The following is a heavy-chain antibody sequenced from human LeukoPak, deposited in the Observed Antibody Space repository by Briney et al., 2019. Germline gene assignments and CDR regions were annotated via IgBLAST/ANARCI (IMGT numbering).Heavy chain of an antibody. D-gene: IGHD5-18*01. CDR1: GFTFSSYG. J-gene: IGHJ4*02. Sequence: GGSLRLSCAASGFTFSSYGMHWVRQAPGKGLEWVAVISYDGGNKYYADSVKGRFTISRDNSKNTLYLQMNSLRAEDTAVYYCAKPDSYGYYFDYWGQGTLVTVSS. V-gene: IGHV3-30*18. CDR3: AKPDSYGYYFDY. CDR2: ISYDGGNK.